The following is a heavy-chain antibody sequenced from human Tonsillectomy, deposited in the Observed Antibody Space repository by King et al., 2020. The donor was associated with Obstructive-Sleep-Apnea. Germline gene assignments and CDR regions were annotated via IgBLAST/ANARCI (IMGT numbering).Heavy chain of an antibody. CDR3: ARELRNYYYYGMDV. V-gene: IGHV3-9*01. D-gene: IGHD1-26*01. Sequence: QLVQSGGGLVQPGRSLRLSCAASGFTFDDYAMHWVRQAPGKGLEWVSGINWNSGSIGYADSVKGRFTISRDNAKNSLYLQMNSLRVEDTALYYCARELRNYYYYGMDVWGQGTTVTVSS. J-gene: IGHJ6*02. CDR1: GFTFDDYA. CDR2: INWNSGSI.